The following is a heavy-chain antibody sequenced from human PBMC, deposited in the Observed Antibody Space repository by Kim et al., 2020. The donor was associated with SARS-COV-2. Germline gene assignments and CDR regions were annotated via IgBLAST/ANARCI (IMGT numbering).Heavy chain of an antibody. V-gene: IGHV1-3*01. CDR3: AREEYYYDSSGGGFDP. D-gene: IGHD3-22*01. Sequence: KFQGRVTITRDTSASTAYMELSSLRSEDTAVYYCAREEYYYDSSGGGFDPWGQGTLVTVSS. J-gene: IGHJ5*02.